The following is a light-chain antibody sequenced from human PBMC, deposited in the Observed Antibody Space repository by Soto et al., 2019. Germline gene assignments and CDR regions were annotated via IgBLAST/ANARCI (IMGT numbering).Light chain of an antibody. V-gene: IGKV1-39*01. J-gene: IGKJ1*01. CDR2: AAS. CDR3: QQSYSSPPT. Sequence: DIRMTQSPSSVCAWVEDRVIITCRASQSISNHLNWYQQKPGKAPKLLIFAASSLQSGVPSRFSGSRSGPDFTLTIGSLQPEDFATYYCQQSYSSPPTFGQGTKVDI. CDR1: QSISNH.